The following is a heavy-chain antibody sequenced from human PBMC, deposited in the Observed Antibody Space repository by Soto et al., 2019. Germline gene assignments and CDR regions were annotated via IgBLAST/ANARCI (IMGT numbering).Heavy chain of an antibody. CDR3: ARDRGRGSGSYYTSDY. Sequence: QVQLVQSGTEVRKPGSSVKVSCKASGGTFSSYAISWVRQAPGQGLEWMGGIIPIFGTANYAQKFQGRVTITADVSTSTAYMELSSLRSEDTAVYYCARDRGRGSGSYYTSDYWGQGTLVTVSS. CDR1: GGTFSSYA. J-gene: IGHJ4*02. CDR2: IIPIFGTA. V-gene: IGHV1-69*01. D-gene: IGHD3-10*01.